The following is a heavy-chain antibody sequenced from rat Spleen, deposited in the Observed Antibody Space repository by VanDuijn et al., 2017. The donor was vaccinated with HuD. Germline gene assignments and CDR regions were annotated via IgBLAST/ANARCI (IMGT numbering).Heavy chain of an antibody. V-gene: IGHV5-25*01. CDR2: ISPSGGST. J-gene: IGHJ1*01. CDR3: VGAGYLRDGYFDF. D-gene: IGHD2-2*01. Sequence: EVELVESGGGLVQPGRSMKLSCAASGFTFSNYDMAWVRQAPKRGLEWVASISPSGGSTYYRDSVKGRFTISRDNAKSTLYLQVDSLRSEDTATYSCVGAGYLRDGYFDFWGPGTMVTVPS. CDR1: GFTFSNYD.